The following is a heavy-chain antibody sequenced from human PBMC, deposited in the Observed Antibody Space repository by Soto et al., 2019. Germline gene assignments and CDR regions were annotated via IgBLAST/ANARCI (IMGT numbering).Heavy chain of an antibody. CDR1: GFTFSSYA. V-gene: IGHV3-23*01. Sequence: PGGSLRLSCAASGFTFSSYAMTWVRLAPGRGLEWVATIAGSGGMTYYTNSVPGRFTISRDNSKNTVSLQMSSLRAEDTAMYFCAKVNFFDTPGTFDVWGQGTPVTVSS. D-gene: IGHD2-15*01. J-gene: IGHJ3*01. CDR2: IAGSGGMT. CDR3: AKVNFFDTPGTFDV.